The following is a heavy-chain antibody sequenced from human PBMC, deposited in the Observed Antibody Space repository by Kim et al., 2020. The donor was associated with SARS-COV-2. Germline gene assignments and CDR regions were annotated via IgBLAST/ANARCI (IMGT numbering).Heavy chain of an antibody. D-gene: IGHD2-2*01. V-gene: IGHV4-34*01. Sequence: SETLSLTCAVYGGSFSGYYWSWIRQPPGKGLEWIGEINHSGSTNYNPSLKSRVTISVDTSKNQFSLKLSSVTAADTAVYYCARKVVPAALRAWFDPWGQGTLVTVSS. CDR1: GGSFSGYY. CDR3: ARKVVPAALRAWFDP. CDR2: INHSGST. J-gene: IGHJ5*02.